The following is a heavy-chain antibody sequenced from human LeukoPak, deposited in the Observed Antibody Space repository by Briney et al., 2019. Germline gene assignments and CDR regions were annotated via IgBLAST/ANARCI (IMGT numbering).Heavy chain of an antibody. J-gene: IGHJ6*02. CDR1: GGSISSYY. V-gene: IGHV4-4*07. CDR3: ARVMEVRGYSYGYTGYYGMDV. D-gene: IGHD5-18*01. Sequence: SETLSLTCSVSGGSISSYYGSWIRQPAGKGLEWIGRIYTSGSTNYNPSLKSRVTMSVDTSKNQFSLKLSSVTAADTAVYYCARVMEVRGYSYGYTGYYGMDVWGQGTTVTVSS. CDR2: IYTSGST.